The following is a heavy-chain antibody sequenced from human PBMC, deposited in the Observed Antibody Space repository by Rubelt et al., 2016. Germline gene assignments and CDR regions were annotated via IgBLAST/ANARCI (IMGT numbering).Heavy chain of an antibody. CDR1: GYTFTGYY. CDR2: INPNSGGT. V-gene: IGHV1-2*02. J-gene: IGHJ4*02. CDR3: ARDRSSGWYPDY. Sequence: GYTFTGYYMHWVRQAPGQGLEWMGWINPNSGGTNYAQKFQGRVTMTRDTSISTAYMELSRLRSDDTAVYYCARDRSSGWYPDYWGQGTLVTVSS. D-gene: IGHD6-19*01.